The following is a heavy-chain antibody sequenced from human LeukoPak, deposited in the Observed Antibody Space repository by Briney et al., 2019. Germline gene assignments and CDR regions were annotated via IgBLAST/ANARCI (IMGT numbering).Heavy chain of an antibody. D-gene: IGHD6-6*01. J-gene: IGHJ4*02. CDR3: ARDHLAPYFASYSSSSGTFDY. Sequence: GGSLRLSCAASGFTFSDYAMHWVRQAPGKGLEWVAVISYDGSNKYYADSVKGRFTLSRDNARNSLYLQMNSLRAEDTAVYYCARDHLAPYFASYSSSSGTFDYWGQGTLVTVSS. CDR1: GFTFSDYA. V-gene: IGHV3-30-3*01. CDR2: ISYDGSNK.